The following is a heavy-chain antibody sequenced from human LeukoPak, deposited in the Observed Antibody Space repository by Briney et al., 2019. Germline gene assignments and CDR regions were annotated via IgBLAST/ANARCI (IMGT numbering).Heavy chain of an antibody. D-gene: IGHD3-22*01. Sequence: GGSLRLSSAASGFTFSNYAMSWVRQAPGKGLEWVSGISGSGGSTYYADSVKGRFTISRDNSRNTLYLQMNSLRAEDTAVYYCAKGGSNYYPYYFDYWGQGTLVTVSS. V-gene: IGHV3-23*01. J-gene: IGHJ4*02. CDR1: GFTFSNYA. CDR3: AKGGSNYYPYYFDY. CDR2: ISGSGGST.